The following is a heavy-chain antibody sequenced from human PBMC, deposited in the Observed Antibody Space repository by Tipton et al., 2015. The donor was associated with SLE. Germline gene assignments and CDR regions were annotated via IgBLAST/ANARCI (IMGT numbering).Heavy chain of an antibody. J-gene: IGHJ3*02. CDR3: VRGEADVFHI. V-gene: IGHV4-59*11. CDR2: IFRSGNA. CDR1: GGSMSYHY. Sequence: TLSLTCSVSGGSMSYHYWSWIRQPPGKGLEWIGYIFRSGNAYYNPPLNSRVTISLDMSRNQSSLRLKSVTAADTALYYCVRGEADVFHIWGQGTVVSVSS.